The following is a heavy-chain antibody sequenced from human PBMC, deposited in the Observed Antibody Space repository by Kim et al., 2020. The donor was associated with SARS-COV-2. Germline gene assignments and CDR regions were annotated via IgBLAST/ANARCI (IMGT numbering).Heavy chain of an antibody. CDR1: GYTFTGYY. V-gene: IGHV1-2*02. D-gene: IGHD6-13*01. CDR2: INPNSGGT. CDR3: AREFRPGIAAAGFDY. J-gene: IGHJ4*02. Sequence: ASVKVSCKASGYTFTGYYMHWVRQAPGQGLEWMGWINPNSGGTNYAQKFQGRVTMTRDTSISTAYMELSRLRSDDTAVYYCAREFRPGIAAAGFDYWGQGTLVTVSS.